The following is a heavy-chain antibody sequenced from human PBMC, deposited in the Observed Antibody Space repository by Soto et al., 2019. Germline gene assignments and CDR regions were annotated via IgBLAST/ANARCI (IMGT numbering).Heavy chain of an antibody. V-gene: IGHV1-69*13. J-gene: IGHJ4*02. CDR2: IIPIFGTA. CDR3: ARGWKTTGYSSSWYC. Sequence: SVKVSCKASGGTFSSYAISWVRQAPGQGLEWMGGIIPIFGTANYAQKFQGRVTITADESTSTAYMELSSLRSEDTAVYYCARGWKTTGYSSSWYCWGQGTLVTVSS. D-gene: IGHD6-13*01. CDR1: GGTFSSYA.